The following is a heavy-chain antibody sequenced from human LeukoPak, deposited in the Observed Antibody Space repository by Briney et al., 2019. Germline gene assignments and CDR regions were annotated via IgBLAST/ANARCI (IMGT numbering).Heavy chain of an antibody. D-gene: IGHD2-15*01. Sequence: ASVKVSCKASGYTFTSYDINWVRQATGQGLEWMGWMNPNSGNTGYAQKFQGRVTITRNTSISTAYMELSSLRSEDTAVYYCARGDRFLDWFDPWGQGTLVTVSS. CDR2: MNPNSGNT. CDR1: GYTFTSYD. CDR3: ARGDRFLDWFDP. V-gene: IGHV1-8*03. J-gene: IGHJ5*02.